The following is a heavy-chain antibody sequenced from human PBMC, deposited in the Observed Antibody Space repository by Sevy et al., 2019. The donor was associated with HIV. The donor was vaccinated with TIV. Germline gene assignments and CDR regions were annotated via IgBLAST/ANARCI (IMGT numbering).Heavy chain of an antibody. CDR1: GFTFSSYG. CDR2: ISYDGSNK. Sequence: GGSLRLSCAASGFTFSSYGMHWVRQAPGKGLEWVAVISYDGSNKYYADSVKGRFTISRDNSKNTLYLQMNSLRAEDTAVYYCAKGLKIFGVVMDVYYYYGMDVWGQGTTVAVSS. CDR3: AKGLKIFGVVMDVYYYYGMDV. J-gene: IGHJ6*02. V-gene: IGHV3-30*18. D-gene: IGHD3-3*01.